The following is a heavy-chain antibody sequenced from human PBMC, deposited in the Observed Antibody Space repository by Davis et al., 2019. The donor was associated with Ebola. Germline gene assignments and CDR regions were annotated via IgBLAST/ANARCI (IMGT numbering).Heavy chain of an antibody. CDR1: GFTFSSYG. J-gene: IGHJ6*04. CDR3: AKSGLSFGVVKYHYGMDV. Sequence: PGGSLRLSCAASGFTFSSYGMHWVRQAPGKGLEWVAFIRYDGSNKYYADSVKGRFTISRDNSKNTLYLQMNSLRPEDTAVYYCAKSGLSFGVVKYHYGMDVWGKGTTVTVSS. V-gene: IGHV3-30*02. CDR2: IRYDGSNK. D-gene: IGHD3-3*01.